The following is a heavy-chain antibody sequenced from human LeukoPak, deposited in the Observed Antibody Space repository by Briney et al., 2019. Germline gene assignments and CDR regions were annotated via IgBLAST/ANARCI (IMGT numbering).Heavy chain of an antibody. CDR3: AKDKATVAAKGPFDS. Sequence: GGSLRLSCAASEFIFSNYAFTWVHQAPGKGLEWVSSISGSGATTYYADSVKGRFTISRDNSKNTLFLQFNSLRAEDTAVYCCAKDKATVAAKGPFDSSGQGTLVTVSS. CDR2: ISGSGATT. J-gene: IGHJ4*02. V-gene: IGHV3-23*01. CDR1: EFIFSNYA. D-gene: IGHD2-15*01.